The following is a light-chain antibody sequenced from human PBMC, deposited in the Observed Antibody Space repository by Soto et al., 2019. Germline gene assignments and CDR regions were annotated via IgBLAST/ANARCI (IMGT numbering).Light chain of an antibody. Sequence: DIQMTQSPSTLSASVGDRVTITCRASQSISTWLAWYQQKPGKAPKLLIYKASSLEAGVQSRFSGSGSGTEFNITISSLQPDDFATYYCQQYNTYPLTFGGGTTVEIK. CDR2: KAS. J-gene: IGKJ4*01. CDR1: QSISTW. V-gene: IGKV1-5*03. CDR3: QQYNTYPLT.